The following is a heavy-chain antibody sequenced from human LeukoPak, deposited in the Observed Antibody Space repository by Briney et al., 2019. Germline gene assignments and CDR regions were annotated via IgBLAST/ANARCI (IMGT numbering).Heavy chain of an antibody. Sequence: GSSVKVSCKASGGTFSSYAISWVRQAPGQGLEWMGGIIPIFGTANYAQKFQGRVTITADKSTSTAYMELSSLRSEDTAVYYCAREGSRVAVADTHLLVGIAAFDIWGQGTMVTVSS. J-gene: IGHJ3*02. V-gene: IGHV1-69*06. CDR3: AREGSRVAVADTHLLVGIAAFDI. CDR1: GGTFSSYA. CDR2: IIPIFGTA. D-gene: IGHD6-19*01.